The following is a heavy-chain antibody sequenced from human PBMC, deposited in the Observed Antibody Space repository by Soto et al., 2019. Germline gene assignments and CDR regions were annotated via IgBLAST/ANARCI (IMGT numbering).Heavy chain of an antibody. CDR2: ISGSGGST. J-gene: IGHJ3*02. V-gene: IGHV3-23*01. CDR1: GFTFSSYA. D-gene: IGHD3-3*01. CDR3: ANVFLFLEWLGGADAFDI. Sequence: EVQLLESGGGLVQPGGSLRLSCAASGFTFSSYAMGWVRQAPGKGLEWVSAISGSGGSTYYADSVKGRFTISRDNSKNTLYLQMNSLRAEDTAVYYCANVFLFLEWLGGADAFDIWGQGTMVTVSS.